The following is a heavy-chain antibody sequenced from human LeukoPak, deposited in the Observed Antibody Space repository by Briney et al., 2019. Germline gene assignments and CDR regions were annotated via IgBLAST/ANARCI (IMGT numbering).Heavy chain of an antibody. J-gene: IGHJ4*02. CDR1: GFTFSSYA. CDR3: AKRALLGFGELYYFDY. V-gene: IGHV3-23*01. CDR2: ISGSGGST. Sequence: GGSLRLSCAAPGFTFSSYAMSWVRQAPGKGLEWVSAISGSGGSTYYADSVKGRFTISRDNSKNTLYLQMNSLRAEDTAVYYCAKRALLGFGELYYFDYWGQGTLVTVSS. D-gene: IGHD3-10*01.